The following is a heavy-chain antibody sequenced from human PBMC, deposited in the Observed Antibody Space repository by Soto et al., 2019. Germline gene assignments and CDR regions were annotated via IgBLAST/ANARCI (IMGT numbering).Heavy chain of an antibody. V-gene: IGHV3-30*18. CDR3: AKVGSSGWSNYYYGMDV. CDR2: ISYDGSNK. CDR1: GFTFSSYG. D-gene: IGHD6-19*01. J-gene: IGHJ6*02. Sequence: QVQLVESGGGVVQPGRSLRLSCAASGFTFSSYGMQWVRQAPGKGLEWVAVISYDGSNKYYADSVKGRFTISRDNSKNTLYLKMNSLRAEDTAVYYCAKVGSSGWSNYYYGMDVWGQGTTVTVSS.